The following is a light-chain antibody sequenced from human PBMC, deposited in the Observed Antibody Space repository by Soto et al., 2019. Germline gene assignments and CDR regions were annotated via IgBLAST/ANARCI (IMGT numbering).Light chain of an antibody. J-gene: IGLJ1*01. CDR1: SSDVGGYNF. CDR3: CTYARNRLYV. V-gene: IGLV2-14*01. Sequence: QSAPTQPASVSGSPGHSITISCTGTSSDVGGYNFVSRYQQKPGKAPKLLIYEVTHRPSGISDRFSGSKSGNMASLTISGLQDEDEASYYCCTYARNRLYVFGSGTKVTVL. CDR2: EVT.